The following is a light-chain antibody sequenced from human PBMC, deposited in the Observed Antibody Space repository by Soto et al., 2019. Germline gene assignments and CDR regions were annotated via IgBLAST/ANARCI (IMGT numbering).Light chain of an antibody. CDR3: SSYIKTTTLYV. V-gene: IGLV2-14*01. J-gene: IGLJ1*01. Sequence: QSALTQPASVSGSPGQSITISCTGTSSDVGGFDFVSWFQRRPGKAPRLIIYEVTNRPSGISDRFSDSKSGNTASLTISGLQAEDEADYFCSSYIKTTTLYVFGSGTKVTVL. CDR2: EVT. CDR1: SSDVGGFDF.